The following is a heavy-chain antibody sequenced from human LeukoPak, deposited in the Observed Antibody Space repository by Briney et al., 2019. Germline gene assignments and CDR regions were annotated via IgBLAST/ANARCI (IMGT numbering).Heavy chain of an antibody. CDR3: ASGEIQLWSPDYMDV. CDR1: GGSISSGGYY. V-gene: IGHV4-30-2*01. CDR2: IYHSGST. D-gene: IGHD5-18*01. Sequence: PSETLSLTCTVSGGSISSGGYYWSWIRQPPGKGLEWIGYIYHSGSTYYNPSLKSRVAISVDRSKNQFSLKLSSVTAADTAVYYCASGEIQLWSPDYMDVWGKGTTVTVSS. J-gene: IGHJ6*03.